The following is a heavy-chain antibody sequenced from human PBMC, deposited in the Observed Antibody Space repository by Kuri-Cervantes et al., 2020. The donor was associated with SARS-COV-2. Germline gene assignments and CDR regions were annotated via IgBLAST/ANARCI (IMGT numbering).Heavy chain of an antibody. J-gene: IGHJ2*01. CDR3: ASRKRELVYATRGGYFDL. V-gene: IGHV1-69*13. CDR2: IIPIFGTA. Sequence: SVKVSCKASGGTFSSYAISWVRQAPGQGLEWMGGIIPIFGTANYAQKFQGGVTITADESTSTAYMELSSLRSEDTAVYYCASRKRELVYATRGGYFDLWGRGTLVTVSS. D-gene: IGHD2-8*01. CDR1: GGTFSSYA.